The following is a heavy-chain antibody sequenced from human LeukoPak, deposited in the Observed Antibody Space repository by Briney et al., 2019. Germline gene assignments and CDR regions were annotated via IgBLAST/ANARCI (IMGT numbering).Heavy chain of an antibody. CDR3: ARVERYYDFWSGYYTDYYYYYGMDV. D-gene: IGHD3-3*01. J-gene: IGHJ6*02. Sequence: GGSLRLSCAASGFTFSSYSMNWVRQAPGKGLEWVSYFSSSSSTIYYADSVKGRFTISRDNAKNSLYLQMNSLRAEDTAVYYCARVERYYDFWSGYYTDYYYYYGMDVWGQGTTVTVSS. V-gene: IGHV3-48*01. CDR2: FSSSSSTI. CDR1: GFTFSSYS.